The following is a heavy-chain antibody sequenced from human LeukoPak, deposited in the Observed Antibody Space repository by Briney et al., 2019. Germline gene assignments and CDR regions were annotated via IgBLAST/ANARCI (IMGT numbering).Heavy chain of an antibody. CDR3: ARRDSSGYLVDY. J-gene: IGHJ4*02. CDR2: IIPIFGTA. V-gene: IGHV1-69*13. CDR1: GGTFSSYA. D-gene: IGHD3-22*01. Sequence: TSVTVSCTASGGTFSSYAISWVRQAPGQGLEWMGGIIPIFGTANYAQKFQGRVTITADESTSTAYMELSSLRSEDTAVYYCARRDSSGYLVDYWGQGTLVTVSS.